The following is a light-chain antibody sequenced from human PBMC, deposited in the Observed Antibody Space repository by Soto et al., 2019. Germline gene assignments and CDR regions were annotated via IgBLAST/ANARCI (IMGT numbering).Light chain of an antibody. CDR1: SSDVGGYNY. Sequence: QSALTQPASVSGSPGQSITISCTGTSSDVGGYNYVSWYQQHPGKAPKLMIYDVSNGPSGVSNRFSGSKSGNTASLTISGLQAEDEADYYCSSYTSSSTLVVFGGGTKLTVL. V-gene: IGLV2-14*01. CDR2: DVS. CDR3: SSYTSSSTLVV. J-gene: IGLJ2*01.